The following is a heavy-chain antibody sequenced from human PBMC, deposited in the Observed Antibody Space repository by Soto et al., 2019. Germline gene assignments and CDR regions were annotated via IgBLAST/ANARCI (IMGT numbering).Heavy chain of an antibody. Sequence: SETLSLTCTVSGGSISSSSYYWGWIRQPPGKGLEWIGSIYYSGYTYYNPSLKSRVTISVDTSKNQFSLKLSSVTAADTAVYYCARGPTTEKVDSWGQGILVNGSS. J-gene: IGHJ4*02. V-gene: IGHV4-39*01. CDR1: GGSISSSSYY. CDR2: IYYSGYT. CDR3: ARGPTTEKVDS.